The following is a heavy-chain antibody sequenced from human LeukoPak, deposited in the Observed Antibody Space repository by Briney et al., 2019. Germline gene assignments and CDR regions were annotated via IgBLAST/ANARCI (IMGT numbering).Heavy chain of an antibody. Sequence: GGSLRLSCAASGFTFSDNYMTWVRQAPGKGLEWLSYISGNGGVIQYADSVKGRFTISRDNAKNSLYLQMNSLRAEDTAVYYCARDCSGGSCGPYAFDVWGQGTMVTVSS. J-gene: IGHJ3*01. V-gene: IGHV3-11*04. CDR2: ISGNGGVI. CDR1: GFTFSDNY. CDR3: ARDCSGGSCGPYAFDV. D-gene: IGHD2-15*01.